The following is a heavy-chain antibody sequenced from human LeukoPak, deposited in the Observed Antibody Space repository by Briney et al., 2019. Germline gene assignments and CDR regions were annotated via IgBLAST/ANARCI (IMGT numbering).Heavy chain of an antibody. Sequence: GGSLRLSCAASGFTFSSYAMHWVRQAPGKGLEWVAVISYDGSNKYYADSVKDRFTISRDNSKNALYLQMNSLRAEDTAAYYCARSREGGYNYYYYYMDVWGKGTTVTVSS. CDR1: GFTFSSYA. V-gene: IGHV3-30-3*01. D-gene: IGHD5-12*01. CDR2: ISYDGSNK. CDR3: ARSREGGYNYYYYYMDV. J-gene: IGHJ6*03.